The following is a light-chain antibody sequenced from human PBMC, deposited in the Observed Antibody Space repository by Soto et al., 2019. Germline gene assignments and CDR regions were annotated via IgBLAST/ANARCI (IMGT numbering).Light chain of an antibody. CDR2: EVT. V-gene: IGLV2-14*01. CDR3: SSYTNINTRACV. Sequence: QSALTQPASVSGSPGQSISISCTGTNTDVGGHHYVSWYQQHPGKAPKLIIYEVTDRPSGVSNRFSGSKSGNTASLTISGLQAEDEAEYYCSSYTNINTRACVFGTGTKLTVL. J-gene: IGLJ1*01. CDR1: NTDVGGHHY.